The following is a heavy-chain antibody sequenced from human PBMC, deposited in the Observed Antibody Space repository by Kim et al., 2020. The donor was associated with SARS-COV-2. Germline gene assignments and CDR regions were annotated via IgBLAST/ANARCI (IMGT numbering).Heavy chain of an antibody. CDR3: ARGELGGEGFDP. V-gene: IGHV5-51*01. J-gene: IGHJ5*02. D-gene: IGHD3-10*01. Sequence: RYSPPLPGHVTISVDKSINTSYLYWSSLKASDTAMYYCARGELGGEGFDPWGQGTLVTVSS.